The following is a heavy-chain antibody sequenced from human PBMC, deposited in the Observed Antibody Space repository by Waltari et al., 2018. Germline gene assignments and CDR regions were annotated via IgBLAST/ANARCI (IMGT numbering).Heavy chain of an antibody. Sequence: EVQLLESGGSLVQPGGSLRLSCEASGFALSPSAMSWVRQAPGKGLEWVSAISASGSDTFYADSVKGRFTISRDTSKNTLYLQMNSLRAEDTAIYYCTKKYYYDRNDYFFLADYWGQGTLVTVSS. D-gene: IGHD3-22*01. CDR3: TKKYYYDRNDYFFLADY. CDR1: GFALSPSA. J-gene: IGHJ4*02. V-gene: IGHV3-23*01. CDR2: ISASGSDT.